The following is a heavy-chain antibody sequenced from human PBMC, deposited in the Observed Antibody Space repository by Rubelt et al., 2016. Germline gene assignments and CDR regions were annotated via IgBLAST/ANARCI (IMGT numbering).Heavy chain of an antibody. D-gene: IGHD6-13*01. CDR2: INHSGST. V-gene: IGHV4-34*02. CDR1: GGSLTDFY. CDR3: AIYSSSLGASLK. J-gene: IGHJ4*02. Sequence: QVQLRQWGAGLLKPSETLSLTCDVYGGSLTDFYWTWIRQTPGKGLEWIGEINHSGSTNYNPSLKSRVTISVDTSKNQFSLKLSSLTAADTAMYFCAIYSSSLGASLKWGQGTLVTVSS.